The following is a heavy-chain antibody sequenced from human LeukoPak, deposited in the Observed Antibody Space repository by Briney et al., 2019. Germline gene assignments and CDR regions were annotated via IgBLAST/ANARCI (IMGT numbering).Heavy chain of an antibody. D-gene: IGHD3-3*01. J-gene: IGHJ6*03. V-gene: IGHV4-61*02. CDR1: GGSVTSGSCY. CDR3: ARAAYYDFRAGLAFYYYYYMDV. Sequence: SETLSLTCNVSGGSVTSGSCYWTWIRQPAGKGLEWIGRISTSGATKYNPSLKSRVTISIDMSKNQFSLKLNSVTAADTAVYYCARAAYYDFRAGLAFYYYYYMDVWGKGTTVTVSS. CDR2: ISTSGAT.